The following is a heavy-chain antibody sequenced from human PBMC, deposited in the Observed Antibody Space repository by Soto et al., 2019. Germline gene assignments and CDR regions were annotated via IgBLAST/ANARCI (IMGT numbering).Heavy chain of an antibody. Sequence: SETLSLTCSVSGGSIRSYYWSWIRQSPEKGLEWIGYFYHSGNSNYNPSLKSRVTISVDTSKNQLSLSLRLVTAADTAVYFCARISSVDPYGYVNGGLDVWGQGTTVTVPS. J-gene: IGHJ6*02. D-gene: IGHD5-18*01. V-gene: IGHV4-59*01. CDR3: ARISSVDPYGYVNGGLDV. CDR2: FYHSGNS. CDR1: GGSIRSYY.